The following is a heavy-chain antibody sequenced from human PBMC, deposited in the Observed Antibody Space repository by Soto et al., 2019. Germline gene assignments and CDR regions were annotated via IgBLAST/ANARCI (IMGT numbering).Heavy chain of an antibody. CDR1: GFSFDEYA. D-gene: IGHD2-2*01. V-gene: IGHV3-9*01. CDR2: VSWNSGTV. CDR3: AKGFCSSAKCYTYSYMDV. Sequence: EVQLVESGGTLVQPGRSLRLSCAASGFSFDEYAMHWVRQVPGKGLEWVSGVSWNSGTVGYGDSVKGRFTISRDNDKNALYLQMNSLRAEDTAMYYCAKGFCSSAKCYTYSYMDVWGKGTAVPVSS. J-gene: IGHJ6*03.